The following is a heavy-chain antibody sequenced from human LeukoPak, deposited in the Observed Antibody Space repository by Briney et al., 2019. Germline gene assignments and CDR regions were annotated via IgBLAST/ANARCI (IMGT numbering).Heavy chain of an antibody. J-gene: IGHJ4*02. CDR1: GYTFTGYY. CDR2: INPNSGGT. CDR3: AREPRVGFSRSFGY. D-gene: IGHD2-2*01. Sequence: GASVKVSCKASGYTFTGYYMHWVRQAPGQGLEWMGWINPNSGGTNYAQKFQGRVTMTRDTSISTAYMELSRLRSDVTAVYYCAREPRVGFSRSFGYWGQGTLVTVSS. V-gene: IGHV1-2*02.